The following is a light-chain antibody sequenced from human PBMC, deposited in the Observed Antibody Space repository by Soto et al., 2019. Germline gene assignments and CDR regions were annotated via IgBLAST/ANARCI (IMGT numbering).Light chain of an antibody. V-gene: IGKV3-20*01. CDR2: GAS. J-gene: IGKJ4*01. CDR3: QQYGSSSLT. CDR1: QSVSSSY. Sequence: EIVLTQSPGTLSLSPGERVTLSCRASQSVSSSYLAWYQQKPGQAPRLLIYGASSRATGIPDRFSGSGSGTDFTLTISRLEPEDFAVYYCQQYGSSSLTFGGGTKVEIQ.